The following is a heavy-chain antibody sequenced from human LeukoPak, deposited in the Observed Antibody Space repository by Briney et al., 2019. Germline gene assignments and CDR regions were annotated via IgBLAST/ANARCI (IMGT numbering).Heavy chain of an antibody. V-gene: IGHV4-59*01. CDR1: GGSISSYY. J-gene: IGHJ5*02. Sequence: PSETLSLTCTVSGGSISSYYWSWIRQPPGKGLEWIGYIYYSGSTNYNPSLKSRVTISVDTSKNQFSLKLSSVTAADTAVYYCARGANSYGYEDNWFDPWGQGALVTVSS. CDR2: IYYSGST. CDR3: ARGANSYGYEDNWFDP. D-gene: IGHD5-18*01.